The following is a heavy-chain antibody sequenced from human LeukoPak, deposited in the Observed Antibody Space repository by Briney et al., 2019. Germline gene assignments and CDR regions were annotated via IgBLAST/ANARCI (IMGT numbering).Heavy chain of an antibody. CDR1: GFTFRSYG. CDR3: AKSWGVEYSSGFFTGVHY. J-gene: IGHJ4*02. CDR2: ISYDGTNK. D-gene: IGHD6-19*01. V-gene: IGHV3-30*18. Sequence: PGRSLRLSCAASGFTFRSYGMHWVRQAPGKGLEWVAIISYDGTNKYYADSVKGRFTISRDNSKNTLYLQMNSLRPEDTAVFYYAKSWGVEYSSGFFTGVHYWGQGTLVTVSS.